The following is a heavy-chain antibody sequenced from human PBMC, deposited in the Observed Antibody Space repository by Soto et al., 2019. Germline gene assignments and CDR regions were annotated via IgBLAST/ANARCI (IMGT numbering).Heavy chain of an antibody. CDR2: IDYRGGC. D-gene: IGHD2-15*01. J-gene: IGHJ4*02. Sequence: PSESRSLTCSVGGGSLSGDCYCRWSRQSPGYGLAWIGYIDYRGGCYSNPALQSRLSMSLDTSQNKFSLNLRSVTAAAPAVYYCARGGARWPGYFDSCRKGALVTVSS. CDR3: ARGGARWPGYFDS. V-gene: IGHV4-30-4*02. CDR1: GGSLSGDCY.